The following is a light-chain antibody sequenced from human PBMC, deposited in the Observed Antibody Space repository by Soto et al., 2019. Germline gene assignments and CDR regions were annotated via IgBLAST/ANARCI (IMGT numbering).Light chain of an antibody. Sequence: DIVMTQSPDSLAVSLGERATVNCKSSQSVLYSSNNKNYLTWYQQKPGQPPKLLIYWASTRESGVPDRFNGSWFGTDFTLTISSLQAEDVAVSYCQQYYSTPYTFGQGTKLEI. V-gene: IGKV4-1*01. CDR2: WAS. CDR3: QQYYSTPYT. CDR1: QSVLYSSNNKNY. J-gene: IGKJ2*01.